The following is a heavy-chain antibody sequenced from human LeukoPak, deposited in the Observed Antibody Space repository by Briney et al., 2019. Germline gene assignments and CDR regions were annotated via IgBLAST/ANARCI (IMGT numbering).Heavy chain of an antibody. J-gene: IGHJ4*02. V-gene: IGHV4-39*01. CDR3: ARLRGYSYGHFDF. Sequence: SETLSLTCTVSGGSISSHYWGWIRQPPGKGLEWIGSIYYSGSAYYNPSLKSRVAISVDTSKNQFSLKLSSVTAADTAVYYCARLRGYSYGHFDFWGQGTLVTVSS. D-gene: IGHD5-18*01. CDR1: GGSISSHY. CDR2: IYYSGSA.